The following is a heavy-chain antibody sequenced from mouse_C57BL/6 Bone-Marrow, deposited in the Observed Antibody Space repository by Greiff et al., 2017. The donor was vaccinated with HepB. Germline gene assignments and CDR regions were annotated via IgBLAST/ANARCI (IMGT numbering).Heavy chain of an antibody. Sequence: QVQLQQPGAELVMPGASVKLSCKASGYTFTSYWMHWVKQRPGQGLEWIGEIDPSDSYTNYNQKFKGKSTLTVDKSSSTAYMQLSRLTSEDSAVYYCARRWYFDVWGTGTTVTVSS. CDR2: IDPSDSYT. V-gene: IGHV1-69*01. J-gene: IGHJ1*03. CDR3: ARRWYFDV. CDR1: GYTFTSYW.